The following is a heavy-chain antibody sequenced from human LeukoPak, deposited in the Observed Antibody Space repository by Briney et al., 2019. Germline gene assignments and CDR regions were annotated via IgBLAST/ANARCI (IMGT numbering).Heavy chain of an antibody. D-gene: IGHD1-26*01. Sequence: PGGSLRLSCAASGFTFSSYWMHWVRQAPGKGLVWVSRINSDGSSTTYADSVKGRFTISRDNARNTVYLQMNSLRAEDTAVYYCARDDAGAKAHYWGQESLVTVSS. CDR1: GFTFSSYW. CDR3: ARDDAGAKAHY. V-gene: IGHV3-74*01. J-gene: IGHJ4*02. CDR2: INSDGSST.